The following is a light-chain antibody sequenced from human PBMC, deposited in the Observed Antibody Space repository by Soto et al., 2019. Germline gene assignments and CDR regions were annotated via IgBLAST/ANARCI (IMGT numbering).Light chain of an antibody. J-gene: IGLJ3*02. CDR3: AAWDDSLNAWV. V-gene: IGLV2-23*01. CDR1: SSDVGTYNL. Sequence: QSVLTQPASVSGSPGQSITISCTGTSSDVGTYNLVSWYQQHPGKAPKLMIYEGSKRPSGVSNRFSGSKSGNTASLTISGLQAEDEADYYCAAWDDSLNAWVFGGGTKLTVL. CDR2: EGS.